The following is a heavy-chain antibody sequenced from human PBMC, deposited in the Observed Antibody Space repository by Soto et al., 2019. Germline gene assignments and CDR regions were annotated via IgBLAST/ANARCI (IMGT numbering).Heavy chain of an antibody. CDR2: ISGSGGMT. V-gene: IGHV3-23*01. D-gene: IGHD3-10*01. CDR1: GFTFSNSA. J-gene: IGHJ4*02. CDR3: AKEAGFWVRGVGDY. Sequence: EVQLLESGGGLVQPGGSLRLSCTASGFTFSNSAMTWVRQAPGQGLDWVSGISGSGGMTYYADSVKGRFTISRDNSKNTLYLQMNSLRAEDTAIYYCAKEAGFWVRGVGDYWGQGTLVTVSS.